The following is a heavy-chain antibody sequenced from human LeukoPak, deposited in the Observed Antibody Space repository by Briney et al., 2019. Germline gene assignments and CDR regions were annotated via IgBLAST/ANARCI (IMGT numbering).Heavy chain of an antibody. CDR1: GGSISSGEYS. J-gene: IGHJ3*02. V-gene: IGHV4-30-2*01. D-gene: IGHD2/OR15-2a*01. CDR3: ARDGFIWRTNSNDGFDI. Sequence: PSATLSLTCAVSGGSISSGEYSWNWIRQPPGRGLEWIGKVYHDGNPGYNPSLKSRVTVSVDKSRNQFSLNLNSVTAADTAVYYCARDGFIWRTNSNDGFDIWGQGTMVTVSP. CDR2: VYHDGNP.